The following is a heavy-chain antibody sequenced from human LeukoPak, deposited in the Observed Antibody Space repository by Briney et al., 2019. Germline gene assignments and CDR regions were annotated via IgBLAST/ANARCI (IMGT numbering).Heavy chain of an antibody. D-gene: IGHD6-19*01. Sequence: PGGSLGLSCAASGFPFNSYSVNWVRQAPGKGLEWVSSISSSGSNIHYADSVKGRFTISRDNAENSLYLQMTSLRAEDTAMYYCARGYSSGPDYWGQGTLVTVSS. CDR3: ARGYSSGPDY. J-gene: IGHJ4*02. CDR1: GFPFNSYS. V-gene: IGHV3-21*01. CDR2: ISSSGSNI.